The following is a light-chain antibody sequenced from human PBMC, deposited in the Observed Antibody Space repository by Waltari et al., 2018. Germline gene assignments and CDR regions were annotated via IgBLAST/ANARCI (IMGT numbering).Light chain of an antibody. CDR1: QDIYNS. CDR3: QQYDTPLS. V-gene: IGKV1-33*01. J-gene: IGKJ4*01. Sequence: DIQMTQSPSSLSASVGNRVTITCQANQDIYNSLNWYQQKPGKAPNLLIYGASNLEPEVPSRFSGSGSGTHFTFTISSLQPDDFATYYCQQYDTPLSFDGGTKVAIK. CDR2: GAS.